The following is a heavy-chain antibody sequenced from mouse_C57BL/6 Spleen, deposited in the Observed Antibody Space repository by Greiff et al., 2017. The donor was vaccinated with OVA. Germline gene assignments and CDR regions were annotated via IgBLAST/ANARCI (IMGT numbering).Heavy chain of an antibody. Sequence: QVQLQQSGAELVKPGASVKMSCKASGYTFTTYPIEWMKQNHGKSLEWIGNFHPYNDDTKYNEKFKGKATLTVEKSSSTAYLELSRFTSDDSAVYFCARTNYSNGCPWFAYWGQGTLVTVSA. CDR2: FHPYNDDT. J-gene: IGHJ3*01. V-gene: IGHV1-47*01. CDR3: ARTNYSNGCPWFAY. CDR1: GYTFTTYP. D-gene: IGHD2-5*01.